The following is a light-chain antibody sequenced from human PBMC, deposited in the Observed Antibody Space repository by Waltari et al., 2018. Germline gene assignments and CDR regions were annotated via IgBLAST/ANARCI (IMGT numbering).Light chain of an antibody. CDR2: DVS. Sequence: QSALTQPASVSGSPGQSITISCTGTSSDVGGYKYVSWYRQHPGKAPKLMIYDVSNRPSGVSNRFSGSKSGNTASLTISGLQAEDEADYYCNSYTSSSILEVVFGGGTKLTVL. CDR3: NSYTSSSILEVV. V-gene: IGLV2-14*03. J-gene: IGLJ2*01. CDR1: SSDVGGYKY.